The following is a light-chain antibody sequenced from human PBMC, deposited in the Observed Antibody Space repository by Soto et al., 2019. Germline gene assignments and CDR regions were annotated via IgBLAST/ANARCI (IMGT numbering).Light chain of an antibody. CDR3: QHRSNWAYT. CDR1: QSVSSN. Sequence: EIVWTQSPAPLSLSPGERATLSCRASQSVSSNLAWYQQKPGQAPRLLIYDASNRATGIPARFSGSGSGTDFTLTISSLEPEDFAVYYCQHRSNWAYTFGQGTKLEI. CDR2: DAS. V-gene: IGKV3-11*01. J-gene: IGKJ2*01.